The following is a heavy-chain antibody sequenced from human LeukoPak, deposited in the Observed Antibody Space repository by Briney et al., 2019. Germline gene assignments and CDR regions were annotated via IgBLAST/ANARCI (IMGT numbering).Heavy chain of an antibody. D-gene: IGHD3-10*01. CDR1: GGSIFDYY. J-gene: IGHJ4*02. V-gene: IGHV4-59*01. CDR3: ARTRYYYNSRSYGAPYYFDY. CDR2: IYYSGRT. Sequence: SETLSLTCTVSGGSIFDYYWAWIRQPPGKGLEWIGYIYYSGRTHYKPSLDSRVTISVDMSKNQFSLKLSSVTAADTAVYYCARTRYYYNSRSYGAPYYFDYWGQGTLVTVSS.